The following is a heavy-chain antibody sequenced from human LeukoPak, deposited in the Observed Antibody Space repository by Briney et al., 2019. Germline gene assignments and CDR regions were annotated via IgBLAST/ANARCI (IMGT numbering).Heavy chain of an antibody. J-gene: IGHJ4*02. CDR2: IKQDGSEK. V-gene: IGHV3-7*01. Sequence: GGSLRLSCAASGFTFSSYTVNWVRQAPGKGLEWVANIKQDGSEKYYVDSVKGRFTISKDNAKNSQYLQMNSLRAEDTAVYYCARDGVYRSSAPDYWGQGTLVTASS. D-gene: IGHD2-8*01. CDR3: ARDGVYRSSAPDY. CDR1: GFTFSSYT.